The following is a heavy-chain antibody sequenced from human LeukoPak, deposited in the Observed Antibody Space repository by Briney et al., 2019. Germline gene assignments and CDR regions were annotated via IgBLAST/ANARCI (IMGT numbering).Heavy chain of an antibody. Sequence: ASVKVSCKASGGTFSSYAISWVRQAPGQGLEWMGRIIPIFGTANYAQKFQGRVTITTDESTSTAYMELSSLRSEETAVYYCGRFLQLVPPYWFDPWAQGTVVTVSS. CDR2: IIPIFGTA. CDR1: GGTFSSYA. J-gene: IGHJ5*02. D-gene: IGHD6-6*01. CDR3: GRFLQLVPPYWFDP. V-gene: IGHV1-69*05.